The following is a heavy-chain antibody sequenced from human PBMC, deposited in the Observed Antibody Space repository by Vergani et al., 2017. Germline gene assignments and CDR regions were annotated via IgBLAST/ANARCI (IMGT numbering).Heavy chain of an antibody. V-gene: IGHV4-31*11. J-gene: IGHJ6*03. CDR1: GGSISSGDHC. CDR2: IFYSGTT. Sequence: QVQLQESGPGLVKPSQTLSLTCAVPGGSISSGDHCWTWIRQRPGKGLEWIGYIFYSGTTYDNPSLRSRLTISVDTSQNQFSLKLRSVTAADTAVYYCARVDTQVPATSHFYYMDVWGKGTTVVVSS. CDR3: ARVDTQVPATSHFYYMDV. D-gene: IGHD6-25*01.